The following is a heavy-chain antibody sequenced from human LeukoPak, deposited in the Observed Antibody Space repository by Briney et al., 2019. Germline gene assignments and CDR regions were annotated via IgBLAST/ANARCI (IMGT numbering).Heavy chain of an antibody. CDR3: AKSFYDFGSGYPRRVPNWFDP. J-gene: IGHJ5*02. CDR1: GFTFSSYA. D-gene: IGHD3-3*01. CDR2: ISYDGSNK. Sequence: HPGGSLRLSCATSGFTFSSYAMHWVRQAPGKGLEWVAVISYDGSNKYYADSVKGRFTISRDNSKNTLYLQMNSLRAEDTAVYYCAKSFYDFGSGYPRRVPNWFDPWGQGTLVTVSS. V-gene: IGHV3-30-3*02.